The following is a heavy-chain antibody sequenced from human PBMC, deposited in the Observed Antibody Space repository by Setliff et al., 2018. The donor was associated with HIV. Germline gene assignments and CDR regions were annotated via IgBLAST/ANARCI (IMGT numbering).Heavy chain of an antibody. Sequence: SETLSLTCTVSGGSISSRNFYWGWIRQPPGKGLECIGSIAYTGSGYYNSSLKSRVTISVDTSRNECSLKLTSVTAADTAVYYCTREVRWELPQGFDHWGQGSQVTVSS. CDR2: IAYTGSG. J-gene: IGHJ4*02. V-gene: IGHV4-39*07. CDR1: GGSISSRNFY. D-gene: IGHD1-26*01. CDR3: TREVRWELPQGFDH.